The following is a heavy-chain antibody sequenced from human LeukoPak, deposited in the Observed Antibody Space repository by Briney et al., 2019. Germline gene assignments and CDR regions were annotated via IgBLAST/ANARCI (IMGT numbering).Heavy chain of an antibody. J-gene: IGHJ4*02. CDR1: GFTFSSYA. D-gene: IGHD2-15*01. CDR3: AKDRSVVAATYFDH. Sequence: PGGSLRLSCAASGFTFSSYAMSGVRQAPGKGLEWVSAISGSGGSAYHADPVKGRFTISRDNSKNTLYLQMNSLRAEDTAVYYCAKDRSVVAATYFDHWGQGALVTVSS. CDR2: ISGSGGSA. V-gene: IGHV3-23*01.